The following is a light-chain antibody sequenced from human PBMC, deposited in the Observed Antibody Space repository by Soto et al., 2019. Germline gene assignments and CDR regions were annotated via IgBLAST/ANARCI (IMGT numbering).Light chain of an antibody. CDR1: QSVSSSH. Sequence: EIVLTQSPGTLSLSPGERATLSCRASQSVSSSHLAWYQQKPGQAPRLLIYGASSRATGIPDRFSGSGSGTDFTLTISRLEPEDFAVYYCQYYGTSPWTFGQGTKVEIK. CDR3: QYYGTSPWT. J-gene: IGKJ1*01. CDR2: GAS. V-gene: IGKV3-20*01.